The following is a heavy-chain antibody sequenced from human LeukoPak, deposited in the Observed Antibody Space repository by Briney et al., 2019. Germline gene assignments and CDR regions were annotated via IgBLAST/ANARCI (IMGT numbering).Heavy chain of an antibody. V-gene: IGHV1-69*01. CDR1: GGTFISYA. CDR3: ARDYGGWYGNIGSVSPGYFQH. CDR2: IIPIFGTA. D-gene: IGHD6-19*01. J-gene: IGHJ1*01. Sequence: SVKVSCKASGGTFISYAISWVRQAPGQGLEWMGGIIPIFGTANYAQKFQGRVTITADESTSTAYMELSSLRAEDTAVYYCARDYGGWYGNIGSVSPGYFQHWGQGTLVTVSS.